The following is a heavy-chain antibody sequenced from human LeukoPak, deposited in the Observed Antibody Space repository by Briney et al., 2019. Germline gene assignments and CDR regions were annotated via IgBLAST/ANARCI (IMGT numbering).Heavy chain of an antibody. V-gene: IGHV3-23*01. Sequence: AGGSLRLSCAASGFTFSSYAMSWVRQAPGKGLEWVSAISGGGGSTYYADSVKGRFTISRDNSKNTLYLQMNSLRAEDTAVYYCAKGISGAVVTPGPFDYWGQGTLVTVSS. CDR3: AKGISGAVVTPGPFDY. CDR2: ISGGGGST. D-gene: IGHD4-23*01. J-gene: IGHJ4*02. CDR1: GFTFSSYA.